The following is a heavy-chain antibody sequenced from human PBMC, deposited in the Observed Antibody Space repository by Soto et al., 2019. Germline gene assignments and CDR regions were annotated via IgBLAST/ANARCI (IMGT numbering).Heavy chain of an antibody. Sequence: PGGSLRLSCAASGFTFSSYWMSWVRQAPGRGLEWVANIEEDGSEKYYVASVKGRFTISRDNAKNSLYLQMDSLRAEDTAVYYCARERHYDYGDYEWTPHPSYYYYYGMDVWGQGTTVTVSS. CDR1: GFTFSSYW. CDR3: ARERHYDYGDYEWTPHPSYYYYYGMDV. J-gene: IGHJ6*02. CDR2: IEEDGSEK. V-gene: IGHV3-7*04. D-gene: IGHD4-17*01.